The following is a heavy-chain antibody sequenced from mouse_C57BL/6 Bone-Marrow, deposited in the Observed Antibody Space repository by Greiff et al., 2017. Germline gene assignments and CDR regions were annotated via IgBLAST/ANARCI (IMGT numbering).Heavy chain of an antibody. CDR3: ARRNYGYSGAMDY. J-gene: IGHJ4*01. CDR2: INPSNGGT. V-gene: IGHV1-53*01. D-gene: IGHD2-2*01. Sequence: VQLQQPGPELVKPGASVKLSCKASGYTFTSYWMHWVKQRPGQGLEWIGNINPSNGGTNYNEKFKSKAKLTVDKSTSKAYMQLSSLTSEDSAVYYCARRNYGYSGAMDYWGQGTSVTVSS. CDR1: GYTFTSYW.